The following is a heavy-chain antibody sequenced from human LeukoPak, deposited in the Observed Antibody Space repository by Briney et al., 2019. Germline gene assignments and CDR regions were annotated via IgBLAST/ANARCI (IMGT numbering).Heavy chain of an antibody. CDR2: IYYSGST. D-gene: IGHD3-3*01. V-gene: IGHV4-30-4*08. CDR1: GGSISNGDYY. Sequence: PSETLSLTCTVSGGSISNGDYYWSWIRQPPGKGLEWIGYIYYSGSTYYNPSLKSRVTISVDTSKNQFSLKLSSVTAADTAVYYCARDPAIFGVVDAFDIWGQGTMVTVSS. CDR3: ARDPAIFGVVDAFDI. J-gene: IGHJ3*02.